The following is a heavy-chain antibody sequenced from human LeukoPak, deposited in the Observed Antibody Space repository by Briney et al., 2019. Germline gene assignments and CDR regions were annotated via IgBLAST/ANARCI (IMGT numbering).Heavy chain of an antibody. CDR2: VYYSGST. D-gene: IGHD2-15*01. CDR3: ARGVVVAATPPVPGWFDP. Sequence: KSSETLSLTCTVSGGSISSSSYYWGWIRQPPGKGLEWIGSVYYSGSTYYNPSLKSRVTISVDTSKNQFSLKLSSVTAADTAVYYCARGVVVAATPPVPGWFDPWGQGTLVTVSS. V-gene: IGHV4-39*07. J-gene: IGHJ5*02. CDR1: GGSISSSSYY.